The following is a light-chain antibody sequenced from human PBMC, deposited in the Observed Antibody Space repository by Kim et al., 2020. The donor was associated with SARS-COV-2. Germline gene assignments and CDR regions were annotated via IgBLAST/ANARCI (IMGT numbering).Light chain of an antibody. CDR2: AAS. CDR1: QSISSY. Sequence: ASVGARVTITCRASQSISSYLNWYQQKPGKAPKLLIYAASSLQSGVPSRFSGSGSGTDFTLTISSLQPEDFATYYCQQSYSTPLTCGGGTKVDIK. V-gene: IGKV1-39*01. CDR3: QQSYSTPLT. J-gene: IGKJ4*01.